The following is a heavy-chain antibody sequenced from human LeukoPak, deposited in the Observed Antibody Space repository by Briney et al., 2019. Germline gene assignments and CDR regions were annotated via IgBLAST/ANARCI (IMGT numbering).Heavy chain of an antibody. CDR2: IYTSGST. D-gene: IGHD1-26*01. J-gene: IGHJ3*02. CDR1: GGSISSYY. V-gene: IGHV4-4*09. CDR3: ARQGWELQTDDAFDI. Sequence: SETLSLTCTVSGGSISSYYWSWIRQPPGKGLEWIGYIYTSGSTNYNPSLKSRVTMSVDTSKNQFSLKLSSVTAADTAVYYCARQGWELQTDDAFDIWGQGTMVTVSS.